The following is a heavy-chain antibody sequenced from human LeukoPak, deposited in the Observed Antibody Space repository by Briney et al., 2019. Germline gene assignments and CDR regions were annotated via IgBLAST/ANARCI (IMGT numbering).Heavy chain of an antibody. J-gene: IGHJ4*02. Sequence: SETLSLTCTVSGGSISSYYWSWIRQPPGKGLEWIGYIYYSGSTNYNPFLKSRVTISVDTSKNQFSLKLSSVTAADTAVYYCARVYGSEYYFDYWGQGTLVTVSS. CDR2: IYYSGST. V-gene: IGHV4-59*01. CDR3: ARVYGSEYYFDY. D-gene: IGHD3-10*01. CDR1: GGSISSYY.